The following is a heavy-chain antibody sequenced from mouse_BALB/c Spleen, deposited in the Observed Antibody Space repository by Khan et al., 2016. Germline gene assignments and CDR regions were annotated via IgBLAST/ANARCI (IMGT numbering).Heavy chain of an antibody. D-gene: IGHD2-14*01. CDR1: GYSITSDYA. CDR2: ISYSGST. V-gene: IGHV3-2*02. Sequence: EVQLQESGPGLVKPSQSLSLTCTVTGYSITSDYAWNWIRQFPGNKLEWMGYISYSGSTSYNPSLKSRISITRDTSKNQFFLQLNSVTTEDTATYDGARGRYPAYWGQGTLVTVSA. CDR3: ARGRYPAY. J-gene: IGHJ3*01.